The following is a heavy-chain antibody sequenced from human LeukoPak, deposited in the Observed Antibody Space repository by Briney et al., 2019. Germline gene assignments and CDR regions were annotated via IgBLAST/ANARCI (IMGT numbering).Heavy chain of an antibody. V-gene: IGHV3-23*01. D-gene: IGHD3-3*01. Sequence: GGPLRLSCAASGFTFRTYAMSWVRQAPGKGLEWVAAISDSGGRKFHADSVTGRFTISRDNSENTLSLQMHSLRAEDTALYYCAKPSGRHPNYYFDSWGQGTPVTVSA. CDR3: AKPSGRHPNYYFDS. CDR1: GFTFRTYA. J-gene: IGHJ4*02. CDR2: ISDSGGRK.